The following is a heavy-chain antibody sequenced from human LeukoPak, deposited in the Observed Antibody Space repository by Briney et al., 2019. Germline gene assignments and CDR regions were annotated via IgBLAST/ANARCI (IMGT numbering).Heavy chain of an antibody. V-gene: IGHV5-51*01. CDR1: GYSFTSYW. D-gene: IGHD2-15*01. Sequence: GESLKISCKGSGYSFTSYWIGWVRQMPGKGLEWMGIIYPGDSDTRYSPSFQGQVTISADKSISTAYLQWSSLKASDTAMYYCASSLLGYCSGGSCYLPSGFDYWGQGTLVTVSS. CDR3: ASSLLGYCSGGSCYLPSGFDY. CDR2: IYPGDSDT. J-gene: IGHJ4*02.